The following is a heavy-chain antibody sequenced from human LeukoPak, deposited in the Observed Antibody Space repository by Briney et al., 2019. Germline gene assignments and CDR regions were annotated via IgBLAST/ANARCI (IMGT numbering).Heavy chain of an antibody. CDR1: GYYFTAYW. CDR2: IYPGDSDT. CDR3: AKQGDGSAWSAHY. D-gene: IGHD6-13*01. V-gene: IGHV5-51*01. Sequence: GESLKISCKGSGYYFTAYWIGWVRPMPGKGLEWMGIIYPGDSDTRYSPSFQGQVTISADKSINTAYLQWNSLKASDTAMYYCAKQGDGSAWSAHYWGQGTLVTVSS. J-gene: IGHJ4*02.